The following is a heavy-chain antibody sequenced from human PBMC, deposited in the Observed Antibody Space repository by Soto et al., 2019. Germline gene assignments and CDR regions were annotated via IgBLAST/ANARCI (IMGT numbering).Heavy chain of an antibody. D-gene: IGHD1-26*01. V-gene: IGHV1-69*01. CDR2: IIPMFGIG. CDR1: GGSFSKYG. Sequence: QVQLVQSGAEVKMPGSSVRVSCKASGGSFSKYGISWVRQAPGQGLEWMGGIIPMFGIGNYAEKFRGRVTITAAESTSTRHMGLISLRSEDKAVYFCAIGYRENYFYAMDVWGQGTTVTVSS. J-gene: IGHJ6*02. CDR3: AIGYRENYFYAMDV.